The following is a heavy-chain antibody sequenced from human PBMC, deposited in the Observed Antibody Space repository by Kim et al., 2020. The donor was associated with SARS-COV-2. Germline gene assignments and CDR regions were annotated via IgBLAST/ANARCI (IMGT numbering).Heavy chain of an antibody. CDR2: T. J-gene: IGHJ4*02. Sequence: TNDNPSLKSRVTISVDTSKNQFSLKLSSVTAADTAVYYCAREYYGDYVDYWGQGTLVTVSS. CDR3: AREYYGDYVDY. V-gene: IGHV4-59*01. D-gene: IGHD4-17*01.